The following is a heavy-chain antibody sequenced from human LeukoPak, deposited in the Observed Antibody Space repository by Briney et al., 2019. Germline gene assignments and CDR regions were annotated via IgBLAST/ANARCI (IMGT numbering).Heavy chain of an antibody. D-gene: IGHD5-18*01. CDR2: ISWNSGSI. V-gene: IGHV3-9*01. CDR3: AKDGWQLWLYFDY. CDR1: GYTFDDYA. Sequence: GRSLRLSCAAPGYTFDDYAMHWVRQTPGKGLGWVLGISWNSGSIGYADSVKGRFTISRDNAKNSLYLQMNSLRAEGTALYYCAKDGWQLWLYFDYWGQGTLVTVSS. J-gene: IGHJ4*02.